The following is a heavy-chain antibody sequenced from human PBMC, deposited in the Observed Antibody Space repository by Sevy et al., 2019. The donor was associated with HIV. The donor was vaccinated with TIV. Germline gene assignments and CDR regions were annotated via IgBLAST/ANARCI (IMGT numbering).Heavy chain of an antibody. D-gene: IGHD3-16*01. V-gene: IGHV3-7*01. CDR3: AGAGGLGNINHSNQILDI. CDR1: EFIFTGYW. CDR2: IDQDGSDK. J-gene: IGHJ3*02. Sequence: GGSLRLSCAASEFIFTGYWMNWVRQAPGKGLEWVANIDQDGSDKRNVDSVRGRFTISRDNANNFLYLQMSSLRADDTAGYYCAGAGGLGNINHSNQILDIWGHGTKVTVSS.